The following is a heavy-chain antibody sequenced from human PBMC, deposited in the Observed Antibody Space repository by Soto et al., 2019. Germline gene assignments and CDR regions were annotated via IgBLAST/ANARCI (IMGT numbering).Heavy chain of an antibody. V-gene: IGHV1-2*02. Sequence: ASVKVSCKASGYTFTGYYIHWVRQAPGQGLEWMGWINPNSGGANYAQKFQGRVTMTRDTSTTTAYMELSGLRSNDTAVFYCARSSALTISGVGGMDVWGQGATVTVSS. J-gene: IGHJ6*02. CDR2: INPNSGGA. CDR1: GYTFTGYY. CDR3: ARSSALTISGVGGMDV. D-gene: IGHD3-3*01.